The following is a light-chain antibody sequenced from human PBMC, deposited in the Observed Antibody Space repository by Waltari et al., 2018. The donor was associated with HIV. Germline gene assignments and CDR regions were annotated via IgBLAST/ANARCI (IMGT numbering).Light chain of an antibody. CDR3: AAWDDSLNAYV. CDR2: MNN. CDR1: SSNIGSNY. J-gene: IGLJ1*01. Sequence: QSVLTQPPSASGTPGQRVTISCSGSSSNIGSNYVYWYQQLPGTAPKLLIYMNNQRPSGVPDRFSGSESGTSGSLAINGLQSEDDAHYYCAAWDDSLNAYVFGTGTKVTVL. V-gene: IGLV1-47*01.